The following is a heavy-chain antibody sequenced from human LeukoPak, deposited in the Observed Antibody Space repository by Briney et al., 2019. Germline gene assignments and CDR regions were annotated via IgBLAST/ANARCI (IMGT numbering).Heavy chain of an antibody. CDR1: GGSISSGDYY. D-gene: IGHD2-2*01. CDR2: IYYSGST. J-gene: IGHJ6*03. CDR3: ARVVPADTYYYYYMDV. V-gene: IGHV4-30-4*01. Sequence: NPSQTLSLTCTVSGGSISSGDYYWSWIRQPPGKGLEWIGYIYYSGSTYYNPSLKSRVTISVDTSRNQFSLKLSSVTAADTAVYYCARVVPADTYYYYYMDVWGKGTTVTVSS.